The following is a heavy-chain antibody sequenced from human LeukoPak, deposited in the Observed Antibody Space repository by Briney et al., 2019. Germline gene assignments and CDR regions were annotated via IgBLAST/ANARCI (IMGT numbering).Heavy chain of an antibody. CDR2: ISSSSYI. V-gene: IGHV3-21*01. CDR1: GFTFSSYS. J-gene: IGHJ4*02. Sequence: GGSLRLSCAASGFTFSSYSMNWVRQAPGKGLEWVSSISSSSYIYYADSAEGRFTISRDNAENSLYLQMNSLRAEDTAVYYCARARSSGWYRDYWGQGTLVTVSS. D-gene: IGHD6-19*01. CDR3: ARARSSGWYRDY.